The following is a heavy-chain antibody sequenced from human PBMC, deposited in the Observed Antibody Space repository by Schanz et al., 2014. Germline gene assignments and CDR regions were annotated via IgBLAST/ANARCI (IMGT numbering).Heavy chain of an antibody. CDR3: ARDHTTESYYSAGPPIDY. CDR2: IWYDGSNK. Sequence: QVQLVESGGGVVQPGRSLRLSCAASGFTFSSYGMHWVRQAPGKGLEWVAVIWYDGSNKYYADSVKGRFTISRDNSKNTLFLQMNSLRAEDTAVYYRARDHTTESYYSAGPPIDYWGQGTLLTVSS. D-gene: IGHD1-26*01. J-gene: IGHJ4*02. CDR1: GFTFSSYG. V-gene: IGHV3-33*01.